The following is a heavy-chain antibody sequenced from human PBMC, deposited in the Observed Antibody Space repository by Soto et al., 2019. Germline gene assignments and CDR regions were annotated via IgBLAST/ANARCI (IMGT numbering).Heavy chain of an antibody. CDR1: GESFIGYY. CDR3: ARTDIVTTNWFDP. D-gene: IGHD5-12*01. J-gene: IGHJ5*02. V-gene: IGHV4-34*01. CDR2: INHGGST. Sequence: QVHLQQWGAGLLKPSETLSLTCAVYGESFIGYYWTWIRQSPGKGLEWIGEINHGGSTNYNPSLKSQVTISIDTSKNQFSLKLTSVTAADTSVYYCARTDIVTTNWFDPWGQGTLVTVSS.